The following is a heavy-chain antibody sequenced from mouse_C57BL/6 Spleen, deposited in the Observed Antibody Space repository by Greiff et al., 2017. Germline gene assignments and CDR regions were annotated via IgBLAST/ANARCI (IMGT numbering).Heavy chain of an antibody. V-gene: IGHV5-16*01. CDR2: INYDGSST. CDR3: ARDHYSNYAMDY. Sequence: EVKLQESEGGLVQPGSSMKLSCTASGFTFSDYYMAWVRQVPEKGLEWVANINYDGSSTYYLDSLKSRFIISRDNEKNILYLQMSSLKSEDTATYYCARDHYSNYAMDYWGQGTSVTVSS. D-gene: IGHD2-5*01. CDR1: GFTFSDYY. J-gene: IGHJ4*01.